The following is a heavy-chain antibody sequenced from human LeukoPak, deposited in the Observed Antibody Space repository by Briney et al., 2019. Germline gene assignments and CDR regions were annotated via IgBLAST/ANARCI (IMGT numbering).Heavy chain of an antibody. Sequence: KAGGSLRLSCAASGFTFRNYWMSWVRQVPGTGLEWVANIKQDGSDRNYVTSVRGRFTISRDNAESSLYLQMNSLRAEDTAVYYCVRNLAVAGTCFDSWGQGTLVTVSS. CDR2: IKQDGSDR. J-gene: IGHJ4*02. CDR3: VRNLAVAGTCFDS. D-gene: IGHD6-19*01. V-gene: IGHV3-7*03. CDR1: GFTFRNYW.